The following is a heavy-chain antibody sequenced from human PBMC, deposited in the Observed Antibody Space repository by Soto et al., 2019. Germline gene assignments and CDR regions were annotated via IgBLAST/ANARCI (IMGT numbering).Heavy chain of an antibody. Sequence: QVQLQESGPGLVKPSQTLSLTCTVSGASITSGGYYWSWIRQHPGKGLEWIGYIYYSGSTYYNPSLQSRVNITVDTSKNQFTLKLSSVTAADTAVYYCTRSIQHWGQGTLVTVSS. V-gene: IGHV4-31*03. CDR2: IYYSGST. CDR3: TRSIQH. CDR1: GASITSGGYY. J-gene: IGHJ1*01.